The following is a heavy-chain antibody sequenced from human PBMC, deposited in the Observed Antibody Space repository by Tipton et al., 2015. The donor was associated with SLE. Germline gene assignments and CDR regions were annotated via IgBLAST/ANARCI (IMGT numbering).Heavy chain of an antibody. J-gene: IGHJ3*02. CDR1: GGSFSGYY. V-gene: IGHV3-30*03. D-gene: IGHD4-11*01. Sequence: LSLTCAVYGGSFSGYYWSWIRQAPGKGLEWVAVISYDGSNKYYADSVKGRFTISRDNSKNTLYLQMNSLRAEDTAVYYCARADDYSAFDIWGQGTMVTVSS. CDR3: ARADDYSAFDI. CDR2: ISYDGSNK.